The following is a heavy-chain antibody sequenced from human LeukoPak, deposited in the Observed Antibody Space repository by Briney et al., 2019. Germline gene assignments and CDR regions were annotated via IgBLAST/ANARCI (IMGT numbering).Heavy chain of an antibody. J-gene: IGHJ4*02. Sequence: PSETLSLTCTVSGGSIFSYYWSWIRQPPGKGLEWMGYIYYSGSTNYNPSLRSRVTISVDTSKNQFSLRVSSVPAADPAGYYCARPLNYCWDGCYIFGYWGQGTLVTVS. V-gene: IGHV4-59*08. CDR2: IYYSGST. CDR1: GGSIFSYY. CDR3: ARPLNYCWDGCYIFGY. D-gene: IGHD3-16*01.